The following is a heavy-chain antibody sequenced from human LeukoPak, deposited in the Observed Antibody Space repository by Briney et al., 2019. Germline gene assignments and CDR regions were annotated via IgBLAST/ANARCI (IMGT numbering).Heavy chain of an antibody. CDR3: AKHLTATNTYIFFGLDV. CDR1: GYSFKDYG. J-gene: IGHJ6*02. CDR2: INWNGGGT. D-gene: IGHD1-26*01. V-gene: IGHV3-9*01. Sequence: GGSLRLSCAATGYSFKDYGMPWGRQPPGKGLEWVSAINWNGGGTDYADSVKGRFTIFRDNAKNSLYLQLSSLRPEDTALYYCAKHLTATNTYIFFGLDVWGQGTSVTVSS.